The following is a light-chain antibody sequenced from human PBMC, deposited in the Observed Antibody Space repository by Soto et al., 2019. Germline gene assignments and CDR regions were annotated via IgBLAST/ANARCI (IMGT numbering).Light chain of an antibody. V-gene: IGLV1-44*01. CDR3: AAWDDSLNGVV. CDR2: SNN. CDR1: SSNIGSNT. J-gene: IGLJ2*01. Sequence: QSVLTQPPSASGTPGQRVTISCSGSSSNIGSNTVNWYQQLPGTAPKLLIYSNNQRPSGVPDRFSGSESGTSAYLAISGLQSEDEADYYCAAWDDSLNGVVFGGGTQLTVL.